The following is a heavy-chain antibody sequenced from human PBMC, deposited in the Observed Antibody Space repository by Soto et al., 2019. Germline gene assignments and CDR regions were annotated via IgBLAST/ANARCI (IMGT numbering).Heavy chain of an antibody. CDR1: GGSISSYY. Sequence: QVQLQESGPGLVKPSETLSLTCTFSGGSISSYYWSWIRQPPGKGLEWIGYIYYSGSTNYNPSLKIRVTISVDTSKNQFSLKLSSVTAADTAVYYCARHYSSCWTWAFDYLGQGTLVTVSS. CDR3: ARHYSSCWTWAFDY. V-gene: IGHV4-59*08. D-gene: IGHD6-13*01. CDR2: IYYSGST. J-gene: IGHJ4*02.